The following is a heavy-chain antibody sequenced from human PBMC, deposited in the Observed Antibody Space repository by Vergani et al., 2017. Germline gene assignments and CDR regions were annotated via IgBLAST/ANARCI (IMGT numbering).Heavy chain of an antibody. CDR1: GYTFTGYY. CDR3: ARDPVTTFGGVIVPRDAFDI. V-gene: IGHV1-2*02. CDR2: INPNSGGT. Sequence: QVQLVQSGAEVKKPGASVKVSCKASGYTFTGYYMHWVRQAPGQGLEWMGWINPNSGGTNYAQKFQGRVTRTRDTSISTAYMELSRLRSDDTAVYYCARDPVTTFGGVIVPRDAFDIWGQGTMVTVSS. D-gene: IGHD3-16*02. J-gene: IGHJ3*02.